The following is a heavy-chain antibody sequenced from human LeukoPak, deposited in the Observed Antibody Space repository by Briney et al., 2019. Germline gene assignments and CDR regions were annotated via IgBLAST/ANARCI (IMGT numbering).Heavy chain of an antibody. J-gene: IGHJ4*02. CDR3: AKDSSGWVFGY. D-gene: IGHD6-19*01. CDR2: ISYDGSNK. Sequence: GGSLRLSCAASGFTFSSYGMHWVRQAPGKGLEWVAVISYDGSNKYYADSVKGRFTIYRDNSKNTLYLQMNSLRAEDTAVYYCAKDSSGWVFGYWGQGTLVTVSS. V-gene: IGHV3-30*18. CDR1: GFTFSSYG.